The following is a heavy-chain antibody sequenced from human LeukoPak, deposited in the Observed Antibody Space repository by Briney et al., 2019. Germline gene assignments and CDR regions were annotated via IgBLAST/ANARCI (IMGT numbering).Heavy chain of an antibody. J-gene: IGHJ4*02. V-gene: IGHV4-59*01. CDR2: VYHTGHT. CDR3: ARHRFGHLFDY. D-gene: IGHD3-16*01. Sequence: SETLSLTCTVSGDSISGYYWSWIRQPPGKGLEWIGYVYHTGHTHYSPSLKSRVTVSLDTSRDQVSLILSSVTAADTAVYYCARHRFGHLFDYWGQGTLVFVSS. CDR1: GDSISGYY.